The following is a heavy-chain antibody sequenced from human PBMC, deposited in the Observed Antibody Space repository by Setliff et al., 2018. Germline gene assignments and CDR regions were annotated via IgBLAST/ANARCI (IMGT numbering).Heavy chain of an antibody. D-gene: IGHD3-3*01. CDR1: GYTFTGYY. V-gene: IGHV1-2*06. J-gene: IGHJ4*02. CDR2: INPSSGAT. CDR3: ARRGLGYDFWSGYYTMYYFDY. Sequence: ASVKVSCKASGYTFTGYYMYWVRQAPGQGLEWMGRINPSSGATIYAQKFQGRVTMTSDTSISTAYVELGRLRSDDTAVYYCARRGLGYDFWSGYYTMYYFDYWGQGTLVTVSS.